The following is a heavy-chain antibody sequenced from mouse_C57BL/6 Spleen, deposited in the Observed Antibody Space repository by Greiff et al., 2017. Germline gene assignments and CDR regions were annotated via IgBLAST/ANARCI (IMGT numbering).Heavy chain of an antibody. J-gene: IGHJ2*01. D-gene: IGHD2-5*01. V-gene: IGHV5-4*01. CDR3: AREDSNYGDFDY. Sequence: EVKLMESGGGLVKPGGSLKLSCAASGFTFSSYAMSWVRQTPEKRLEWVATISDGGSYTYYPDNVKGRFTISRDNAKNNLYLQMSHLKSEDTAMYYCAREDSNYGDFDYWGQGTTLTVSS. CDR2: ISDGGSYT. CDR1: GFTFSSYA.